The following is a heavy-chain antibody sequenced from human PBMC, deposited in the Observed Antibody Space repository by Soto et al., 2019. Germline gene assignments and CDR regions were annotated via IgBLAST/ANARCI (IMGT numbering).Heavy chain of an antibody. CDR1: LYTFTGYY. Sequence: ASVKVSFRSSLYTFTGYYMHSVRQTPGQGLEWMGWNNPHSGGTNYAQKFKGRVTTTRDTSISTAYMELRRLRSDDTALYYSARDTVRAYYHYYAMDVWGQGTMVTGS. V-gene: IGHV1-2*02. J-gene: IGHJ6*02. CDR2: NNPHSGGT. CDR3: ARDTVRAYYHYYAMDV. D-gene: IGHD2-8*02.